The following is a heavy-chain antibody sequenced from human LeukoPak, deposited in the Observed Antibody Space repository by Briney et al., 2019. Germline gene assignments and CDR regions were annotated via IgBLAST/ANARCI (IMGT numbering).Heavy chain of an antibody. Sequence: GASVKVSCKASGYTFTGYYMHWVRQAPGQGLEWMGWINPNSGGTNYAQKFQGRVTMTRDTSISTAYMELSRLRSDDTAVYYCARDHPVCDSSLPDYWGQGTLVTVSS. J-gene: IGHJ4*02. CDR1: GYTFTGYY. CDR2: INPNSGGT. V-gene: IGHV1-2*02. D-gene: IGHD6-19*01. CDR3: ARDHPVCDSSLPDY.